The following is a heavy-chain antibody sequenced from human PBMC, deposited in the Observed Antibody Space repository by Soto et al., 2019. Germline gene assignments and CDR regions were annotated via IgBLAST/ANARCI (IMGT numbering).Heavy chain of an antibody. CDR1: NGSISIGGYF. D-gene: IGHD2-15*01. V-gene: IGHV4-31*03. CDR2: ISYSGST. CDR3: SRDLGYCSGGGCSYYGIDV. Sequence: SETLSLPCSVSNGSISIGGYFGTWVRHLPGKGLEWIGHISYSGSTLYNPSLTSRVSISIDTSKNQFSLKLSSVTAADTAVYYCSRDLGYCSGGGCSYYGIDVWDEGRTVNVPS. J-gene: IGHJ6*04.